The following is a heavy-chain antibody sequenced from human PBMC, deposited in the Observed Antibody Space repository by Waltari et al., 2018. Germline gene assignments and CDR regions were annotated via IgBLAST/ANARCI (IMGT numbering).Heavy chain of an antibody. D-gene: IGHD3-9*01. V-gene: IGHV3-23*01. J-gene: IGHJ4*02. CDR1: GFTFSGYA. CDR2: ISGSGYSS. CDR3: MDFDWLGA. Sequence: EMQLLASGGGLVQPGGSLSLSCAASGFTFSGYAMSWVRQAPGKGLEWVSGISGSGYSSYYADSVKGRFSISRDNSKNTLYLQMNSLRAEDTALYYCMDFDWLGAWGQGTLVTVSS.